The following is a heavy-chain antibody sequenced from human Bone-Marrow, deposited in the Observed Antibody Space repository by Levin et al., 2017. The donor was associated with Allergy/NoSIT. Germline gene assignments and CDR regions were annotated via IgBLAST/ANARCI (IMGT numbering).Heavy chain of an antibody. CDR2: TYYRSKWYN. CDR1: GDSVSSTNAA. J-gene: IGHJ4*02. V-gene: IGHV6-1*01. CDR3: AREGYYFDY. Sequence: SQTLSLTCAIFGDSVSSTNAAWHWIRQSPSRGLEWLGKTYYRSKWYNDYAVSVKSRITINPDTSENQFSLQLNSVTPEDTAVYYCAREGYYFDYWGQGTLVTVSS.